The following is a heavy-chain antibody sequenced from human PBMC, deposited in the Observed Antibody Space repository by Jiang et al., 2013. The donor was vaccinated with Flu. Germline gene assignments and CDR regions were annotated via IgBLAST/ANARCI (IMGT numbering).Heavy chain of an antibody. CDR1: GFTFSSYG. CDR2: IRYDGSNK. D-gene: IGHD3-9*01. CDR3: AKDSALRYFDWVFYGMDV. J-gene: IGHJ6*02. V-gene: IGHV3-30*02. Sequence: QLVESGGGVVQPGGSLRLSCAASGFTFSSYGMHWVRQAPGKGLEWVAFIRYDGSNKYYADSVKGRFTISRDNSKNTLYLQMNSLRAEDTAVYYCAKDSALRYFDWVFYGMDVWGQGTTVTVSS.